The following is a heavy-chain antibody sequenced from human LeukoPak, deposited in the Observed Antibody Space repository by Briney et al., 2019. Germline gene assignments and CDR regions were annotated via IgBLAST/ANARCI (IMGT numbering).Heavy chain of an antibody. V-gene: IGHV1-18*01. CDR2: ISAYNGNT. CDR3: ARAYGSGSLRPYYYYYGMDV. D-gene: IGHD3-10*01. J-gene: IGHJ6*02. Sequence: ASVKVSCKASGYTFTSYGISWVRQAPGQGLEWMGWISAYNGNTNYAQRLQGRVTMTTDTSTSTAYMEPRSLRSDDTAVYYCARAYGSGSLRPYYYYYGMDVWGQGTTVTVSS. CDR1: GYTFTSYG.